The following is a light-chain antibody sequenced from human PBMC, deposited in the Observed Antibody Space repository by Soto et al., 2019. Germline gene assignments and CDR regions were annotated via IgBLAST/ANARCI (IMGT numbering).Light chain of an antibody. CDR1: PSVPNY. CDR2: GAF. CDR3: QQRNIWPPVT. V-gene: IGKV3-11*01. J-gene: IGKJ5*01. Sequence: ENVLTQSPATLSLSTGERATLSCRASPSVPNYLAWYQQKPGQAPRLLIYGAFNRATGIPARFSGSGSGADFTLTISSLEPEDFAVYYCQQRNIWPPVTFGQGTLPEV.